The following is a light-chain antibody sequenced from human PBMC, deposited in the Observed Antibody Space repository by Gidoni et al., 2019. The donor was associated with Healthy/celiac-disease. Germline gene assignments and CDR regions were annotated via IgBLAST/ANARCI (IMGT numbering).Light chain of an antibody. J-gene: IGKJ1*01. CDR1: QSVSSSY. V-gene: IGKV3-20*01. CDR2: GAS. CDR3: QQYGSSTTGT. Sequence: VLTQSPGTLSLSPAERATLSCRASQSVSSSYLAWYQQKPGQAPRLLIYGASSRATGSPDRFSGSGSGTDFTLTISRLEPEDFAVYYCQQYGSSTTGTFGQGTKVEIK.